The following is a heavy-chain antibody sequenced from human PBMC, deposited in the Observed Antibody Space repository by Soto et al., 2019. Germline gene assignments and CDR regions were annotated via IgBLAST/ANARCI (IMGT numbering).Heavy chain of an antibody. D-gene: IGHD2-21*02. J-gene: IGHJ3*02. CDR1: GFTVSNYY. CDR2: IFTGGGT. CDR3: AKDGAYCGGDCPPRAFDI. V-gene: IGHV3-53*01. Sequence: GGSLSLSCAASGFTVSNYYMSWVRQAPGKGLEWVSVIFTGGGTSYADSVKGRFTISRDNSKNTLYLQMNSLRAEDTAVYYCAKDGAYCGGDCPPRAFDIWGQGTMVTV.